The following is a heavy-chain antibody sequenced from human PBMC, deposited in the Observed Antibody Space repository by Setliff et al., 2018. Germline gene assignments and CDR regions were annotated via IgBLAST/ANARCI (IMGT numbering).Heavy chain of an antibody. CDR3: ARVQVAYSSSWYGYYYMDV. J-gene: IGHJ6*03. D-gene: IGHD6-13*01. V-gene: IGHV4-4*07. Sequence: SETLSLTCTVSGGSINNYYWSWIRQPAGKGLEWIGRVYSNVGTNFNPSLKSRVTISVDTSKDQFSLKLSSVTAADTAVYYCARVQVAYSSSWYGYYYMDVWGKGTTVTVSS. CDR2: VYSNVGT. CDR1: GGSINNYY.